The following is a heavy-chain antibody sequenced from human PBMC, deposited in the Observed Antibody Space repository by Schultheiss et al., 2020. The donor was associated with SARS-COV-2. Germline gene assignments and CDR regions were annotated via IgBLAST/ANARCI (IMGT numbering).Heavy chain of an antibody. CDR3: ARVGYSSTWMTFDY. J-gene: IGHJ4*02. D-gene: IGHD6-13*01. Sequence: SETLSLTCAVYVGSFSDYHWSWIRQSPGKGLEWIGEINHSGNTNYNPSLKSRVTISVDTSKNQFSLKVSSVTAADTAVYYCARVGYSSTWMTFDYWGQGTLVTVSS. CDR2: INHSGNT. V-gene: IGHV4-34*09. CDR1: VGSFSDYH.